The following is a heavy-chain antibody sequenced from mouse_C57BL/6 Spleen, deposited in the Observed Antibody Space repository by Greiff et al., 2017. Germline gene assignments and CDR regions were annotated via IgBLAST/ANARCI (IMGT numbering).Heavy chain of an antibody. V-gene: IGHV5-6*01. CDR1: GFTFSSYG. D-gene: IGHD1-1*01. Sequence: EVKLVESGGDLVKPGGSLKLSCAASGFTFSSYGMSWVRQTPDKRLEWVATISSGGSYTYYPDSVKGRFTISRDNAKNTLYLQMSSLKSEDTAMYYCARQTTPFDYWGQGTTLTVSS. CDR3: ARQTTPFDY. J-gene: IGHJ2*01. CDR2: ISSGGSYT.